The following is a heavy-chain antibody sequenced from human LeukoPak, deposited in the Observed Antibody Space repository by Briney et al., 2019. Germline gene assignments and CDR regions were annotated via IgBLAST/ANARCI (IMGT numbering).Heavy chain of an antibody. Sequence: SVKVSCKASGGTFSSYAISWARQAPGQGLEWMGRIIPILGIANYAQKFQGRVTITTDKSTSTASMELSSLRSEDTAVYYCARDPTYYYDSSGSESAFDIWGQGTMVTVSS. CDR3: ARDPTYYYDSSGSESAFDI. J-gene: IGHJ3*02. D-gene: IGHD3-22*01. V-gene: IGHV1-69*04. CDR1: GGTFSSYA. CDR2: IIPILGIA.